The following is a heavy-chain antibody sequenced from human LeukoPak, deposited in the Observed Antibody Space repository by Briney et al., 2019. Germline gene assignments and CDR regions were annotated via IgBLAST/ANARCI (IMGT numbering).Heavy chain of an antibody. J-gene: IGHJ3*02. CDR3: ARVQGHPPNGLDI. D-gene: IGHD2-8*01. V-gene: IGHV3-74*01. CDR1: GFTLSSYW. CDR2: INSDGSST. Sequence: GGSLRLSCAASGFTLSSYWMHGVRQAPGKGLVWVSRINSDGSSTSYADSVKGRFAISRDNAKNTVYLQMNSLRADDTAVYYCARVQGHPPNGLDIWGQGTMVTVSS.